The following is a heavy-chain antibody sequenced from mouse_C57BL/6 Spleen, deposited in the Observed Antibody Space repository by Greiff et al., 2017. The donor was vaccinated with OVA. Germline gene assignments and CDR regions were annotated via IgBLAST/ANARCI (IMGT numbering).Heavy chain of an antibody. V-gene: IGHV1-61*01. Sequence: QVQLQQPGAELVRPGSSVKLSCKASGYTFTSYWMDWVKQRPGQGLEWIGNIYPSDSETHYNQKFKDKATLTVDKSSSTAYMQLSSLTSEDSAVYYCARRAMAYFDYWGKGTTLTVSS. D-gene: IGHD3-1*01. CDR1: GYTFTSYW. J-gene: IGHJ2*01. CDR2: IYPSDSET. CDR3: ARRAMAYFDY.